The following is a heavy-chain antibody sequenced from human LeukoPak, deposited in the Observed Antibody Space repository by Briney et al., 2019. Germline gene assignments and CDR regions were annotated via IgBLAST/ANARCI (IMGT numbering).Heavy chain of an antibody. CDR3: AKDTRGSGSSLDY. CDR2: ISYAGTNK. D-gene: IGHD3-10*01. Sequence: GGSLRLSCAASGFTFSSFGMHWVRQAPGKGLEWVAVISYAGTNKYYADSVKGRFTISRDNSESTVYLQMNSLRAEDTAVYYCAKDTRGSGSSLDYWGQGTLVTVPS. J-gene: IGHJ4*02. V-gene: IGHV3-30*18. CDR1: GFTFSSFG.